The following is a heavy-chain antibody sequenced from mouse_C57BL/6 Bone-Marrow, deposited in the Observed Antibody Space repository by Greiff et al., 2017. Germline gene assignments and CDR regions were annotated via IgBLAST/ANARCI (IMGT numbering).Heavy chain of an antibody. Sequence: VQLKQSGPVLVKPGASVKMSCKASGYTFTDYYMNWVKQSHGKSLEWIGVINPYNGGTSYNQKFKGKATLTVDKSSSTAYMELNSLTSEDSAVYYCARTYSNYGGFAYWGQGTLVTVSA. V-gene: IGHV1-19*01. CDR3: ARTYSNYGGFAY. CDR2: INPYNGGT. CDR1: GYTFTDYY. J-gene: IGHJ3*01. D-gene: IGHD2-5*01.